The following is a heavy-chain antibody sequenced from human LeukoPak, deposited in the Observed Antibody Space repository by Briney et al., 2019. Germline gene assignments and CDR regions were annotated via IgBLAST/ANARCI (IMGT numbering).Heavy chain of an antibody. J-gene: IGHJ5*02. D-gene: IGHD3-10*01. CDR2: ISYDGSNK. V-gene: IGHV3-30-3*01. CDR3: AQKGGFGELSGWFDP. CDR1: GFTFSSYA. Sequence: GRSLRLSCAASGFTFSSYAMHWVRQAPGKGLEWVAVISYDGSNKYYADSVKGRFTISRDNAKNTLYLQMNSLRAEDTAVYYCAQKGGFGELSGWFDPWGQGTLVTVSS.